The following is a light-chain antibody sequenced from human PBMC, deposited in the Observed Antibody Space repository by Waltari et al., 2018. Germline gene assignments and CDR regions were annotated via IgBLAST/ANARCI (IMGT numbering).Light chain of an antibody. Sequence: IVLTQSPGTLSLSPGERATLSCRASQSVGRYLAWYQQKPGQAPRLLTYDASTRATGIPDRFSGSGSGTDFSLTISRLESEDFAVYYCQKYVNLPATFGQGTKVEIK. J-gene: IGKJ1*01. CDR2: DAS. V-gene: IGKV3-20*01. CDR1: QSVGRY. CDR3: QKYVNLPAT.